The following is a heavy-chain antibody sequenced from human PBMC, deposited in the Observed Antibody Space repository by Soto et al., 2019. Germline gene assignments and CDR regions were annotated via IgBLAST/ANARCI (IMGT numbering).Heavy chain of an antibody. CDR3: ARGGGYDSFDF. V-gene: IGHV4-30-2*06. Sequence: PSETLSLTCSVSGVTISYGGYSWSWIRQSPGKGLEWLGYISHVETTYYNPSFQSRLSLSIVRTRNQFSLSLSSMTAADKAVYYCARGGGYDSFDFWGQGIQVTVSS. CDR2: ISHVETT. D-gene: IGHD3-3*01. CDR1: GVTISYGGYS. J-gene: IGHJ4*02.